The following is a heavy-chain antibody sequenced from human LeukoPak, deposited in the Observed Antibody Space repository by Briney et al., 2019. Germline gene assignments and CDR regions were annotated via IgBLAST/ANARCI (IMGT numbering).Heavy chain of an antibody. V-gene: IGHV4-34*01. CDR1: GGSFSGYY. Sequence: KPSETLSLTCALYGGSFSGYYCSWIRQHPGKGMEWIGEINHSGSTNYNPSLKSRVTISVDTSKIQFSLKLSSVTAADTAVYYCATGDYADYRFDYWGQGTLVTVSS. CDR3: ATGDYADYRFDY. J-gene: IGHJ4*02. D-gene: IGHD4-17*01. CDR2: INHSGST.